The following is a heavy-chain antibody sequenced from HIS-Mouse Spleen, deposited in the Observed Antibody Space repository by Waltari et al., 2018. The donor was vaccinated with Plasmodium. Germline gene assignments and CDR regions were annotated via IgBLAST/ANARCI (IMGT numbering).Heavy chain of an antibody. D-gene: IGHD7-27*01. CDR2: ISSSSSYI. CDR3: ARDNWGSFGY. CDR1: AFTFLSYS. Sequence: EVQLVESGGGLVKPGGSLRLSCAASAFTFLSYSMNWVRQAPGKGLEWVSSISSSSSYIYYADSVKGRFTISRDNAKNSLYLQMNSLRAEDTAVYYCARDNWGSFGYWGQGTLVTVSS. V-gene: IGHV3-21*01. J-gene: IGHJ4*02.